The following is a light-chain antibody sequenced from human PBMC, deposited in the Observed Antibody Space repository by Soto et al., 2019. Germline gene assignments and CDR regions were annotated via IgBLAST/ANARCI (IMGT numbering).Light chain of an antibody. J-gene: IGLJ2*01. CDR1: SSTIGPGYD. CDR2: GDS. CDR3: QSYDRSLSASVV. Sequence: QSVLTQPPSVSGAPGQRVILSCTGSSSTIGPGYDVHWYQQLPGTAPKLLIYGDSHRPSGVPDRFSGSKSGTSASLAITGLQAEDEADYYCQSYDRSLSASVVFGGGTKVTVL. V-gene: IGLV1-40*01.